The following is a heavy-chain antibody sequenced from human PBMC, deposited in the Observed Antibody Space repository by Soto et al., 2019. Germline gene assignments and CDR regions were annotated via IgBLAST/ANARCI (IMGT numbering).Heavy chain of an antibody. V-gene: IGHV1-46*03. J-gene: IGHJ4*02. CDR3: ASSPTLYSSGWYLLDY. CDR2: INPSGGSI. Sequence: ASVKVSCKASGYTFTSYYMHWVRQAPGQGLEWMGIINPSGGSISYAQKFQGRVTMTRDTSTSTVYMELSSLRSEDTAVYYCASSPTLYSSGWYLLDYWGQGTLVTVSS. D-gene: IGHD6-19*01. CDR1: GYTFTSYY.